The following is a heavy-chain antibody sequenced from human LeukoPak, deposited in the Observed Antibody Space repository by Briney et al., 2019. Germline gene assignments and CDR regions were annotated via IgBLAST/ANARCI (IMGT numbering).Heavy chain of an antibody. J-gene: IGHJ5*02. CDR3: ARGARLFDP. D-gene: IGHD2/OR15-2a*01. V-gene: IGHV4-4*09. Sequence: PSETLSLTCTVSGGSISSHHWNWIRQPPGKGLECIGYIYISGDTNYNPSLKSRVTMSLDTSKNQFSLKLSSLTAADTAVYYCARGARLFDPWGQGTLVTVSS. CDR2: IYISGDT. CDR1: GGSISSHH.